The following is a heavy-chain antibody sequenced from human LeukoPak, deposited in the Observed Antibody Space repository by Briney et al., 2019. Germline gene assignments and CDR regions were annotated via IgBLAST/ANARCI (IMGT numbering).Heavy chain of an antibody. CDR3: ARARRIAARLHY. J-gene: IGHJ4*02. V-gene: IGHV1-8*01. CDR2: MNPNSGNT. CDR1: GYTFTSYD. Sequence: ASVKVSCKASGYTFTSYDINWVRQATGQGLEWMGWMNPNSGNTGYAQRFQGRVTMTRNTSISTAYMELSSLRSEDTAVYYCARARRIAARLHYWSQGTLVTVSS. D-gene: IGHD6-6*01.